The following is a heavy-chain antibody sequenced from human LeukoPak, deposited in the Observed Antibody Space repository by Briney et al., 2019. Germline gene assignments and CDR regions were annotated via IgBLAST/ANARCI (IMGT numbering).Heavy chain of an antibody. Sequence: GGSLRLSCEASGFSLGDYAMHWVRQIPGKGLGWVSGITWDSGTIDYAGSVRGRFTISRDNAKNSLYLQMNTLRPEDTAIYYCAKGKSIASLWYMDVWGKGTTVIVSS. CDR1: GFSLGDYA. D-gene: IGHD2-15*01. J-gene: IGHJ6*04. V-gene: IGHV3-9*01. CDR3: AKGKSIASLWYMDV. CDR2: ITWDSGTI.